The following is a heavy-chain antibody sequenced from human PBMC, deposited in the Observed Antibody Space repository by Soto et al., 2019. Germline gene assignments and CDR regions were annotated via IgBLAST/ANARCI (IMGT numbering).Heavy chain of an antibody. CDR3: ARSVLMVYANWFDP. D-gene: IGHD2-8*01. CDR1: GFTFSSYG. J-gene: IGHJ5*02. Sequence: QVQLVESGGGVVQPGRSLRLSCAASGFTFSSYGMHWVRQAPGKGLEWVAVIWYDGSNKYSADSVKGRFTISRDNSKNTLYLQMNSLRAEDTAVYYCARSVLMVYANWFDPWGQGTLVTVSS. V-gene: IGHV3-33*01. CDR2: IWYDGSNK.